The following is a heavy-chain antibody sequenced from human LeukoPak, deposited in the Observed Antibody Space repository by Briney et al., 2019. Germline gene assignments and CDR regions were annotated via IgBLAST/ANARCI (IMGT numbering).Heavy chain of an antibody. Sequence: PGGSLRLSCAASGFTSSSHWMTWVRQAPGKGLEWVANINQDGSERYYVDSVKGRFTISRDNAKNSLYLRMNSLRAEDTAVYYCARAYGSGSYSGYWGQGTLVTVSS. V-gene: IGHV3-7*01. CDR1: GFTSSSHW. CDR3: ARAYGSGSYSGY. J-gene: IGHJ4*02. D-gene: IGHD3-10*01. CDR2: INQDGSER.